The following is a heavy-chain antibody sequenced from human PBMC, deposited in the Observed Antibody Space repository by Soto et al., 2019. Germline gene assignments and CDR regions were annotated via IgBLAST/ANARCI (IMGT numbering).Heavy chain of an antibody. CDR3: ARVRRERGYSGYETKYYFDY. V-gene: IGHV1-46*03. CDR1: GYTFTSYY. Sequence: QVQLVQSGAEVKKPGASVKVSCKASGYTFTSYYMHWVRQAPGQGLEWMGIINPSGGSTSYAQKFQGRVTMTRDTPTSTVYLELSSLRSEDTAVYNCARVRRERGYSGYETKYYFDYWGQGTLVTVSS. J-gene: IGHJ4*02. CDR2: INPSGGST. D-gene: IGHD5-12*01.